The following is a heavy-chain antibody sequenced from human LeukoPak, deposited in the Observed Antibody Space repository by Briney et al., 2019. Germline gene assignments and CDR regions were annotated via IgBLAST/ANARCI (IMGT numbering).Heavy chain of an antibody. D-gene: IGHD6-13*01. CDR2: IYYSGST. CDR3: ARDLEAAAAPDY. J-gene: IGHJ4*02. V-gene: IGHV4-30-4*08. CDR1: GGSISSGDYY. Sequence: SSETLSLTCTVSGGSISSGDYYWSWIRQPPGKGLEWIGSIYYSGSTYYNPSLKSRVTISVDTSKNQFSLKLSYVTAADTAVYYCARDLEAAAAPDYWGQGTLVTVSS.